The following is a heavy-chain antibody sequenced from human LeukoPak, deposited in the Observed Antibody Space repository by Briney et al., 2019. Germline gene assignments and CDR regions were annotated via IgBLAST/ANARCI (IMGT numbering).Heavy chain of an antibody. D-gene: IGHD3-22*01. V-gene: IGHV3-53*01. CDR3: AKDLGITYYDSSGYSDY. CDR1: GFTVSSNY. CDR2: IYSGGST. J-gene: IGHJ4*02. Sequence: GGSLRLSCAASGFTVSSNYMSWVRQAPGKGLEWVSVIYSGGSTYYADSVKGRFTISRDNSKNTLYLQMSSLRAEDTAVYYCAKDLGITYYDSSGYSDYWGQGTLVTVSS.